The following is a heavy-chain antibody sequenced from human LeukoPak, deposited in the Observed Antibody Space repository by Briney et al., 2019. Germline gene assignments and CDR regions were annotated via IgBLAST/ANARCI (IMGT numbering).Heavy chain of an antibody. CDR3: ASPSSGYDSYAFDI. D-gene: IGHD3-22*01. CDR1: GGSISSSNW. J-gene: IGHJ3*02. Sequence: SGTLSLTCAASGGSISSSNWWSWVRQPPGKGLEWIGEIYHSGSTNYNPSLKSRVTISVDKSKNQFSLKLSPVTAADTAVYYCASPSSGYDSYAFDIWGQGTMVTVSS. CDR2: IYHSGST. V-gene: IGHV4-4*02.